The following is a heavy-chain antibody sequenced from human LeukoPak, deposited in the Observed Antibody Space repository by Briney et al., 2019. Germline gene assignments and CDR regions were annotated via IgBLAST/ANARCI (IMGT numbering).Heavy chain of an antibody. Sequence: GRSLRLSCAASVFTFSSYAMHWVRRARGRGREWVAVILYDGNNKYYADCVKCRFTDSSDKSKNTLYLQMNSLRAEDTAVYYCARVKWLVSWGQGTLVTVSS. J-gene: IGHJ5*01. V-gene: IGHV3-30-3*01. CDR3: ARVKWLVS. CDR2: ILYDGNNK. CDR1: VFTFSSYA.